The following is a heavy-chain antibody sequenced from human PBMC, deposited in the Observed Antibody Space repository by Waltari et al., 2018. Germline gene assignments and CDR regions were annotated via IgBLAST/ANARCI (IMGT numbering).Heavy chain of an antibody. D-gene: IGHD4-17*01. V-gene: IGHV3-23*01. CDR2: ISTGGDST. Sequence: EVQLLESVGGMVQPGGSLRLSCSASGFMFRSYAMTWIRHAPGKGLEWVSGISTGGDSTYYADSAKGRFTIARDNSKNTMYLQMNSLRAEDAAIYYCARQTTVTTRSYYFGMDVWGQGTTVTVSS. CDR1: GFMFRSYA. CDR3: ARQTTVTTRSYYFGMDV. J-gene: IGHJ6*02.